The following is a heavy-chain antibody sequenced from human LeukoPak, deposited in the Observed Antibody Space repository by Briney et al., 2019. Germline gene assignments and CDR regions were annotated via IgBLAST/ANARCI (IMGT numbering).Heavy chain of an antibody. CDR2: INHSGST. CDR1: GGSFNGYY. V-gene: IGHV4-34*01. D-gene: IGHD6-13*01. J-gene: IGHJ5*02. Sequence: SETLSLTCAVYGGSFNGYYWSWIRQPPGKGLEWIGEINHSGSTNYNPSLKSRVTISVDTSKNQFSLKLSSVTAADTAVYYCARGRGYRFNWFDPWGQGSLVTVSS. CDR3: ARGRGYRFNWFDP.